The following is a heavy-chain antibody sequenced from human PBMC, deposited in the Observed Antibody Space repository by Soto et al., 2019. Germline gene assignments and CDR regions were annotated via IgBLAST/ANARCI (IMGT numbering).Heavy chain of an antibody. CDR2: ISQSGNA. CDR1: SGSFSGYY. D-gene: IGHD3-22*01. CDR3: SRMPGVVVPGSWSFDL. V-gene: IGHV4-34*01. Sequence: PCETLSLTCAIYSGSFSGYYLSWIRQPPGKGLEWIGEISQSGNANYSPSLRSRVSISIDTSKKQFSLNLASVAAADAAVYSCSRMPGVVVPGSWSFDLWGRGTRV. J-gene: IGHJ2*01.